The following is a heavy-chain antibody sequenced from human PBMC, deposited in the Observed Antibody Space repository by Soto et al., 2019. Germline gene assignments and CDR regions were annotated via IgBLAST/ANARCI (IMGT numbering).Heavy chain of an antibody. CDR3: ARDLAKGGGSAGFDY. Sequence: AASLKVSCKASGYTFTVYYMHWVRQAPGQGLEWMGWINPKSGGTMYPQKFQGRVTMTWDTSISTAYMALTRLRSDDTAVYYCARDLAKGGGSAGFDYWAQGTLVTVSS. D-gene: IGHD1-26*01. CDR2: INPKSGGT. CDR1: GYTFTVYY. V-gene: IGHV1-2*02. J-gene: IGHJ4*02.